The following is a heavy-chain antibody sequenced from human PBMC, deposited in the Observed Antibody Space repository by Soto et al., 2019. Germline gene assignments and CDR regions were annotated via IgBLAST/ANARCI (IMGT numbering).Heavy chain of an antibody. Sequence: QVQLMQSGAEVKKPGASVKVSCKASGDTFTEYYIHWVRQAPGQGLEWMGTVNPSGGHTTYTQHFLGRVTMTRDTSASTLYMELTSLTSEYTAVYYXXXXXXXXXXXXXLXYWGQGTLVTVSS. V-gene: IGHV1-46*01. CDR2: VNPSGGHT. CDR3: XXXXXXXXXXXXLXY. CDR1: GDTFTEYY. J-gene: IGHJ4*02.